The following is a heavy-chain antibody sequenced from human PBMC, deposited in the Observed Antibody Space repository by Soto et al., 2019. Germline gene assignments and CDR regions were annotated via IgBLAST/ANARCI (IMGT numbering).Heavy chain of an antibody. J-gene: IGHJ4*02. D-gene: IGHD3-9*01. V-gene: IGHV3-23*01. Sequence: EVQLLESGGGLVQPGGSLRLSCAASGFTFRSFAMNWVRQAPGKGLEWVSVISGSDGTTYYADSVKGRFTISRDNAKNTVYLQMNSLRAEDTAIYYCAKDQGDFDWLSPYYFDYWGQGTLVTVSS. CDR2: ISGSDGTT. CDR1: GFTFRSFA. CDR3: AKDQGDFDWLSPYYFDY.